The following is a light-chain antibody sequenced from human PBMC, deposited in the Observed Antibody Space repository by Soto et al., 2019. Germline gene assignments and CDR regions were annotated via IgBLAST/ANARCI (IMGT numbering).Light chain of an antibody. CDR1: QDIRKD. CDR2: DAS. CDR3: LQDYNYPPT. V-gene: IGKV1-6*01. Sequence: IQMTPSPSSLSASVGDRVTITCRASQDIRKDVGWYQQKPGKAPKRLIYDASSLQRGVPSRFSGSGSGTDFTLTISSLQPEDFAPYYCLQDYNYPPTFGQWTRVEIK. J-gene: IGKJ1*01.